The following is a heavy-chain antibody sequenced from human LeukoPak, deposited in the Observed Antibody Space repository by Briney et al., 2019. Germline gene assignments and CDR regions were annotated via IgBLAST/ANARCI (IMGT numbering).Heavy chain of an antibody. CDR3: ARGIAASKNEVRDY. J-gene: IGHJ4*02. Sequence: GGSLRLSCEASGFTFSDYYMSWIRQAPGKGLEWVSYISSSGTTLYYVNSVKGRFTISRDNAKNSLYLQMNSLRAEDTAVYYCARGIAASKNEVRDYWGQGTLVTVSS. CDR1: GFTFSDYY. CDR2: ISSSGTTL. V-gene: IGHV3-11*04. D-gene: IGHD6-13*01.